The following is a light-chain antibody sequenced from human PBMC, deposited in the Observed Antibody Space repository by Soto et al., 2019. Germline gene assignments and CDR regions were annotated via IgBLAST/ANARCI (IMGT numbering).Light chain of an antibody. CDR2: AAS. CDR1: QGVSSY. V-gene: IGKV1-27*01. J-gene: IGKJ1*01. CDR3: QKYNSAPRT. Sequence: DIQVTQSPSSLSASVGDRVTITCRVSQGVSSYLNWYRQKPRKVPNLLIYAASILHLGVPSRFSGSGSGTDFTLTISSLRPEDVAIYYCQKYNSAPRTFGQGTKVDI.